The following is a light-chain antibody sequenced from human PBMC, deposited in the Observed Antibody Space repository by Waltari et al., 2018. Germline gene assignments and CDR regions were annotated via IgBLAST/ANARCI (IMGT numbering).Light chain of an antibody. J-gene: IGLJ2*01. CDR2: SNN. Sequence: QSVLTQPPSASGTPGQRVTISCSGSSSNIGSNTVTWYQQLPAMAPKLIIYSNNQPPSGGPDLFSGSTSGTSASLAISGLQSDDEADYYCAAWDVSLKGVFGGGTKVTVL. V-gene: IGLV1-44*01. CDR3: AAWDVSLKGV. CDR1: SSNIGSNT.